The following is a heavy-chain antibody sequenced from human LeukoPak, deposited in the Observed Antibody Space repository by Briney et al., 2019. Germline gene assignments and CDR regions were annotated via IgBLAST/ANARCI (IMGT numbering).Heavy chain of an antibody. V-gene: IGHV3-30-3*01. Sequence: PGGSLRLSCAASGFTFSSYAMHWVRQAPGKGLEWVAVISYDGSNKYYADSVKGRFTISRDNSKNTLYLQMNSLRAEDTAVYYCARGRVVVPAAMGGDYYYMDVWGKGTTVTVSS. CDR3: ARGRVVVPAAMGGDYYYMDV. D-gene: IGHD2-2*01. J-gene: IGHJ6*03. CDR1: GFTFSSYA. CDR2: ISYDGSNK.